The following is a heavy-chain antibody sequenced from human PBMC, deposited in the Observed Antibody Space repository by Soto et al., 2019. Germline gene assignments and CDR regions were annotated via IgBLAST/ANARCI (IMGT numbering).Heavy chain of an antibody. J-gene: IGHJ2*01. V-gene: IGHV4-4*08. Sequence: QVQLQESGPRLVKPSETLSLTCTVSGGSMGEDYWSWIRQPPGKRLEWIAYVRSSNGYIRYNPSLETRATISINTSARQFFLQLSSVTAADTAMYFCVRTIPEGSGDIWGRGTMVTVSS. CDR1: GGSMGEDY. CDR2: VRSSNGYI. CDR3: VRTIPEGSGDI. D-gene: IGHD3-10*01.